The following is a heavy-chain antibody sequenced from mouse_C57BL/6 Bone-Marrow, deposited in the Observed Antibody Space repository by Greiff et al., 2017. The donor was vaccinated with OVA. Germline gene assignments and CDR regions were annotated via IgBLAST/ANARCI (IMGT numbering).Heavy chain of an antibody. D-gene: IGHD1-1*01. CDR1: GYTFTSYW. Sequence: VKLQQPGAELVRPGSSVKLSCKASGYTFTSYWMDWVKQRPGQGLEWIGNIYPSDSETHYNQKFKDKATLTVDKSSSTAYMQLSSLTSEDSAVYYCARLDYGSSYNGDYWGQGTTLTVSS. J-gene: IGHJ2*01. CDR3: ARLDYGSSYNGDY. V-gene: IGHV1-61*01. CDR2: IYPSDSET.